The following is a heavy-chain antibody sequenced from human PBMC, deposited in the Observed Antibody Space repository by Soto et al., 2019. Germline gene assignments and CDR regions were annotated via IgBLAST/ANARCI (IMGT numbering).Heavy chain of an antibody. D-gene: IGHD3-16*01. Sequence: QVQLQESGPGLVKPSETLSLTCTVSGGSISSYYWSWIRQPPGKGVEWIGYIYYSGSTNYNPSLKSRVTIPVDTSKNQFSLKLSSVTAADTAVYYCARLPFDGGAPLGFDYWGQGTLVTVSS. CDR3: ARLPFDGGAPLGFDY. V-gene: IGHV4-59*12. CDR1: GGSISSYY. J-gene: IGHJ4*02. CDR2: IYYSGST.